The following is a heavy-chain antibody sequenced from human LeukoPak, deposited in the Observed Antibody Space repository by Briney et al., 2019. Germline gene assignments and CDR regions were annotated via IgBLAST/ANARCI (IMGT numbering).Heavy chain of an antibody. CDR3: ATEGAAAGAYYMDV. D-gene: IGHD6-13*01. V-gene: IGHV3-74*01. J-gene: IGHJ6*03. CDR1: GFIFSSYW. Sequence: GGSLRLSCAASGFIFSSYWMHWVRQAPGKGLVWVSRISSDGSSTTYADSVKGRFTISRDNARNTLYLQMNSLRAEDTAVYYCATEGAAAGAYYMDVWGKGTTVTVSS. CDR2: ISSDGSST.